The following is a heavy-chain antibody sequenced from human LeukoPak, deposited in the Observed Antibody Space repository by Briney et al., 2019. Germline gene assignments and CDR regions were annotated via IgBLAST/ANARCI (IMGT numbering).Heavy chain of an antibody. CDR3: AKSHHVTAIDY. D-gene: IGHD2-21*02. CDR2: ISGSGGST. Sequence: GSLRLSCTTSGFTFSDYAMSWVRQAPGKGLEWVSAISGSGGSTYYADSVKGRFTISRDNSKSTLYLQMNSLRAEDTAVYYCAKSHHVTAIDYWGQGTLVTVSS. J-gene: IGHJ4*02. V-gene: IGHV3-23*01. CDR1: GFTFSDYA.